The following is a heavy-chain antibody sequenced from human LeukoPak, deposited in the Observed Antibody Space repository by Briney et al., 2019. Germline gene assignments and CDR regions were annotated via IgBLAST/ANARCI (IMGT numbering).Heavy chain of an antibody. V-gene: IGHV3-30-3*01. Sequence: QPGGSLRLSCAASGFTFSSYAMHWVRQAPGKGLEWVAVISYDGSNKYYADSVKGRFTISRDNSKNTLYLQMNSLRAEDTAVYYCARDESRGYNNRSDPFVYWGQGTLGTGPS. CDR1: GFTFSSYA. CDR3: ARDESRGYNNRSDPFVY. CDR2: ISYDGSNK. J-gene: IGHJ5*01. D-gene: IGHD6-13*01.